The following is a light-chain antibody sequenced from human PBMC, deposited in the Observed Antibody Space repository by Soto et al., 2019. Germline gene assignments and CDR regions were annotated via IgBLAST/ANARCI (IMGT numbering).Light chain of an antibody. CDR1: QDISNY. J-gene: IGKJ5*01. CDR2: DAS. Sequence: DIQMTQSPSSLSASVGDRVTITCQASQDISNYLNWYQQKPGKAPKLLIYDASNLETGVPSRFSGGGSGTDFTFTISSLQPEDIATYYCQQYDNPPTFGQGTRLEI. V-gene: IGKV1-33*01. CDR3: QQYDNPPT.